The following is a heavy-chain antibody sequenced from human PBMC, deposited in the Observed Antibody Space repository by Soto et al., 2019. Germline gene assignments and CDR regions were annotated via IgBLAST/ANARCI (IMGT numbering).Heavy chain of an antibody. V-gene: IGHV1-2*02. CDR1: GYAFTGYS. CDR3: ARVHGGSRIYGAFDM. Sequence: ASVEVSCKASGYAFTGYSIHWVRQAPGQGLEWMGWINPNSGGTNYAQKFQGRVTMTRDTSITTAYMELSRLRSDDTAVYYCARVHGGSRIYGAFDMWGPGTMMTV. J-gene: IGHJ3*02. CDR2: INPNSGGT. D-gene: IGHD4-17*01.